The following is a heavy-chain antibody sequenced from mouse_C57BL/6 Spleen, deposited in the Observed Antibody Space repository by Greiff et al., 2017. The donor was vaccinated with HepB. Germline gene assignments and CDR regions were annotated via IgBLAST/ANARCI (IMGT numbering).Heavy chain of an antibody. D-gene: IGHD1-1*01. Sequence: QVHVKQPGAELVKPGASVKLSCKASGYTFTSYWMQWVKQRPGQGLEWIGEIDPSDSYTNYNQKFKGKATLTVDTSSSTAYMQLSSLTSEDSAVYYCARRGSSYTDYWGQGTTLTVSS. CDR3: ARRGSSYTDY. CDR1: GYTFTSYW. CDR2: IDPSDSYT. V-gene: IGHV1-50*01. J-gene: IGHJ2*01.